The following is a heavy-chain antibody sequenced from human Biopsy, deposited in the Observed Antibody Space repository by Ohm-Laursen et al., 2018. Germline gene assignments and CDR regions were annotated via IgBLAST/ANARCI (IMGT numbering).Heavy chain of an antibody. D-gene: IGHD4-11*01. J-gene: IGHJ6*02. CDR2: IYYSVMT. CDR3: ARDSGILNYGNFKYYHYYGMDV. V-gene: IGHV4-59*01. CDR1: GGPIDSCY. Sequence: SDTLSLTCTVSGGPIDSCYWSWIRQPPGKGLEWIGHIYYSVMTNYNPSLQSRVSISVDTSRNQVSLTLSSVTAADTAVYYCARDSGILNYGNFKYYHYYGMDVWGQGTKVTVSS.